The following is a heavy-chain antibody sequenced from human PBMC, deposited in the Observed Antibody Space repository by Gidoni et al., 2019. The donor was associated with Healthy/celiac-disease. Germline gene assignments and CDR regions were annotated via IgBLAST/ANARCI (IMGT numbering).Heavy chain of an antibody. V-gene: IGHV3-33*01. CDR1: GFTFSSYG. CDR3: AREGALRELLGYYYYYYMDV. D-gene: IGHD3-10*01. Sequence: QVPLVESGGGVVQTGRSLRLSCAESGFTFSSYGMHWVRQAPGKGLGWVAVIWYDGSNKYYADSVKGRFTISRDNSKNTLYLQMNSLRAEDTAVYYCAREGALRELLGYYYYYYMDVWGKGTTVTVSS. J-gene: IGHJ6*03. CDR2: IWYDGSNK.